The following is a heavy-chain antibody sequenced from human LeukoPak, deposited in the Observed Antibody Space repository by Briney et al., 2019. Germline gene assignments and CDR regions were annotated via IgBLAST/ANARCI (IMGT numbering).Heavy chain of an antibody. D-gene: IGHD2-15*01. CDR1: GGSISSYY. CDR3: ARVDGSCSGGSCPSGNWFDP. V-gene: IGHV4-59*01. CDR2: IYYSGST. J-gene: IGHJ5*02. Sequence: SETLSLTCTVSGGSISSYYWSWIRQPPGKGLEWIGYIYYSGSTNYNPSLKSRVTISVDTSKNQFSLKLSSVTAADTAVYYCARVDGSCSGGSCPSGNWFDPWGQGTLVTVSS.